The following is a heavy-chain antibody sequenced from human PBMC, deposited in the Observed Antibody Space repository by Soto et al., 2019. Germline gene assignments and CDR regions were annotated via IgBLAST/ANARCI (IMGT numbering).Heavy chain of an antibody. V-gene: IGHV5-51*01. CDR1: GYSFTSYW. CDR3: ARQHYYGSGSSYGMDV. D-gene: IGHD3-10*01. J-gene: IGHJ6*02. CDR2: IYPGDSDT. Sequence: GESLKISCKGSGYSFTSYWIGWVRQMPGKGLEWMGIIYPGDSDTRYSPSFQGQVTISADKSISTAYLQWSSLKASDTAMYYCARQHYYGSGSSYGMDVWGQGTTVTVYS.